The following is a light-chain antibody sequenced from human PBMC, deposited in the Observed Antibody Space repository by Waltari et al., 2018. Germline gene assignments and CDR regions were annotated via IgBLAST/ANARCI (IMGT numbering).Light chain of an antibody. V-gene: IGLV2-23*03. CDR1: SRDVGSSNL. Sequence: QSALTQPASLSGSPGQSIPISCTGTSRDVGSSNLFSWYHQPPGTPPNRSIYGGSKRPSGVSNRFSGSKSGNTASLTISGLQAEDEADYHCCSYAGGSAFVVFGGGTKLTVL. J-gene: IGLJ2*01. CDR3: CSYAGGSAFVV. CDR2: GGS.